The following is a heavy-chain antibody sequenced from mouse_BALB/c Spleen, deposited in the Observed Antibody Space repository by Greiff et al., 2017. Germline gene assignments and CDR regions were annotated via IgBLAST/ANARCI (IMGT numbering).Heavy chain of an antibody. V-gene: IGHV14-3*02. J-gene: IGHJ1*01. CDR1: GFNIKDTY. Sequence: EVQLQQSGAELVKPGASVKLSCTASGFNIKDTYMHWVKQRPEQGLEWIGRIDPANGNTKYDPKFQGKATITADTSSNTAYLQLSSLTSEDTAVYYCARGTTATGWYFDDWGAGTTVTVSS. D-gene: IGHD1-2*01. CDR3: ARGTTATGWYFDD. CDR2: IDPANGNT.